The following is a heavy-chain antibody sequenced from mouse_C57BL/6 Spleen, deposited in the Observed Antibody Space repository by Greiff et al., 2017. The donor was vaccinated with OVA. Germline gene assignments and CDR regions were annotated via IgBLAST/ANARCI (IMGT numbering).Heavy chain of an antibody. D-gene: IGHD2-1*01. Sequence: VQLQQSGAELVKPGASVKLSCTASGFNIKDYYMHWVKQRTEQGLEWIGRIDPEDGETKYAPKFRGKATITADTSSNTAYLQLSSLTSEDTAVYYCARCGNYEDWYFDVWGTGTTVTVSS. CDR3: ARCGNYEDWYFDV. CDR1: GFNIKDYY. J-gene: IGHJ1*03. V-gene: IGHV14-2*01. CDR2: IDPEDGET.